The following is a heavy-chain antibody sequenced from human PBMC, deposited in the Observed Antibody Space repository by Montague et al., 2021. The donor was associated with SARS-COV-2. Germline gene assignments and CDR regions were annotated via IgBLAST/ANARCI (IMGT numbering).Heavy chain of an antibody. CDR1: GDSVASNIAT. D-gene: IGHD2-2*01. CDR3: ARIPVGSKYYFDF. Sequence: CAISGDSVASNIATCTSVRRSPSSGLEWLGRTYYRSKWYNDYAESVKSRITIDPDTSKHQFSLHLNSVTPEDTAVYYCARIPVGSKYYFDFWGQGTLVTVSS. CDR2: TYYRSKWYN. J-gene: IGHJ4*02. V-gene: IGHV6-1*01.